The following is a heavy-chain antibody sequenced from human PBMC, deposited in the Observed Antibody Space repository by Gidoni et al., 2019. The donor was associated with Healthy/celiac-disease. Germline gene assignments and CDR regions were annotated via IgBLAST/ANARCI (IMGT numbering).Heavy chain of an antibody. D-gene: IGHD2-2*01. CDR2: ISSSSSTI. CDR1: GFTFSSYS. CDR3: ARDSAVPAATPYYYYYYGMDV. V-gene: IGHV3-48*02. Sequence: EVQLVESGGGLVQPGGSLRLSCAASGFTFSSYSMNWVRQAPGKGLEWVSYISSSSSTIYYADSVKGRFTISRDNAKNSLYLQMNSLRDEDTAVYYCARDSAVPAATPYYYYYYGMDVWGQGTTVTVSS. J-gene: IGHJ6*02.